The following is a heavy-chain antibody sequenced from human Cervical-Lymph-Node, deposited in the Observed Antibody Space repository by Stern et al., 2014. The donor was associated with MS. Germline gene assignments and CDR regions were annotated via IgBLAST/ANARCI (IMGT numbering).Heavy chain of an antibody. D-gene: IGHD3-3*01. CDR2: SSTSGPP. V-gene: IGHV4-61*02. CDR1: GGSISRGNYH. Sequence: QVQLQESGPGLVKPSQTLSLTCTVFGGSISRGNYHWSWLRQPAGKGLEWIGVSSTSGPPPYTPSLKSRVTIPVDPSKTQSSLNLSSVPAADTAVYYCARDTPFGVARFDYWGQGTLVTVSS. CDR3: ARDTPFGVARFDY. J-gene: IGHJ4*02.